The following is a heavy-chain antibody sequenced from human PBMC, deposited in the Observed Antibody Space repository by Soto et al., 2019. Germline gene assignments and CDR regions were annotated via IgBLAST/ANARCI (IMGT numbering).Heavy chain of an antibody. D-gene: IGHD2-15*01. CDR1: GFTFSSYS. J-gene: IGHJ4*02. Sequence: GGSLRLSCAASGFTFSSYSMHWVRQAPGKGLVWVSGINSDGSSTRYADPVKGRFTVSRDNGNNTLYLQMTSLRAEDTAMYYCGRSYCSGDTCYYVWFDYWGQGTRVTVSS. CDR3: GRSYCSGDTCYYVWFDY. CDR2: INSDGSST. V-gene: IGHV3-74*01.